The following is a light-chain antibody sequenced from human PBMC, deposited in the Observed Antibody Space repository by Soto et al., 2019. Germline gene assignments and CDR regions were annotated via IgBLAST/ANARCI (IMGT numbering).Light chain of an antibody. CDR1: QTINNY. J-gene: IGKJ3*01. V-gene: IGKV1-39*01. CDR3: QPTYSLPGT. Sequence: DIQMTQSPSSLSAVVGDRLTITCRASQTINNYLNWYQQKPGTAPKLLIFAASNLNNGVPPRFSGSGSGTDFTLTISNLQPEDFATYFCQPTYSLPGTFGPGTKVHLK. CDR2: AAS.